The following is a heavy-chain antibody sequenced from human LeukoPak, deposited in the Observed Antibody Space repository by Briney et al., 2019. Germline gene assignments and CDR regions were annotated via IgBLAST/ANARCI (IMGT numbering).Heavy chain of an antibody. J-gene: IGHJ4*02. CDR2: ISGSGATT. CDR3: AKSRSGWYVFDY. CDR1: GFTFSTYA. Sequence: GRSLRLSCAASGFTFSTYAMSWVRQAPGKGLEWVSAISGSGATTTYAASVKGRFTISRDNSENTLFLQMNSLRAEDTAVYYCAKSRSGWYVFDYWGQGTLVTVSS. V-gene: IGHV3-23*01. D-gene: IGHD6-19*01.